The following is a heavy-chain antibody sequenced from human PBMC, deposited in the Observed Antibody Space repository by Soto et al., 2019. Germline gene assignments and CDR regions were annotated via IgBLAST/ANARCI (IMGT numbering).Heavy chain of an antibody. CDR3: AHSRMILRYFDWLVYFDY. Sequence: QITLKESGPTLVKPTQTLTLTCTFSGFSLSTSGVGVCWIRQPPGKALEWLALIYWDDDKRYSPSLTSRLTIPKDTSKNQVDLTMTNMDPVDTATYYCAHSRMILRYFDWLVYFDYWGQGTLVTVSS. D-gene: IGHD3-9*01. V-gene: IGHV2-5*02. J-gene: IGHJ4*02. CDR2: IYWDDDK. CDR1: GFSLSTSGVG.